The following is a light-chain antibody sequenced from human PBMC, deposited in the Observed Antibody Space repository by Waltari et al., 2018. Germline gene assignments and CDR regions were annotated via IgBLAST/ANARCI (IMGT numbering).Light chain of an antibody. CDR1: QSISSW. V-gene: IGKV1-5*03. Sequence: DIQLTRSPSTLSASVGDRVTITCRASQSISSWLAWYQQKPGKAPKLLIYKASSLESGVPSRFSGSASGTEFTLTISSLQPDDFATYYCQRYDSFSVTFGQGTKVEIK. CDR2: KAS. CDR3: QRYDSFSVT. J-gene: IGKJ1*01.